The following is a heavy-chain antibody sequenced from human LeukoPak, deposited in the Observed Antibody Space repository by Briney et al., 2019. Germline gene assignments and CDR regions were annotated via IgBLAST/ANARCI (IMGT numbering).Heavy chain of an antibody. J-gene: IGHJ6*02. CDR1: GFTFDDYA. D-gene: IGHD6-19*01. V-gene: IGHV3-9*01. Sequence: PGGSLRLSCAASGFTFDDYAMHWVRQAPGKGLEWVSGISWNSGSIGYADSVKGRFTISRDNAKNSLYLQMNSLRAEDTALYYCAKDSGGGWFDYYYGMDVWGQGTTVTASS. CDR3: AKDSGGGWFDYYYGMDV. CDR2: ISWNSGSI.